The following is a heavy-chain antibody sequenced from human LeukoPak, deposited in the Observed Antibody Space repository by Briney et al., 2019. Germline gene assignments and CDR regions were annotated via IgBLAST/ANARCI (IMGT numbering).Heavy chain of an antibody. CDR3: ARDYYDILTGHRKFDY. CDR1: GFTFSSYA. V-gene: IGHV3-48*02. Sequence: GGSLRLSCAASGFTFSSYAMNWVRQAPGKGLEWVSYISSSSSTIYYADSVKGRFTISRDNAKNTLYPQMNSLRDEDTAEYYCARDYYDILTGHRKFDYWGQGTLVTVSS. CDR2: ISSSSSTI. D-gene: IGHD3-9*01. J-gene: IGHJ4*02.